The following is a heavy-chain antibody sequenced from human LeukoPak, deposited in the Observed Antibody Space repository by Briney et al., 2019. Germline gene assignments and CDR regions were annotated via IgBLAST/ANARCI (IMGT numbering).Heavy chain of an antibody. J-gene: IGHJ3*02. D-gene: IGHD3-16*01. CDR3: ARSYDWLNAFDI. CDR2: IYYSGST. V-gene: IGHV4-59*01. CDR1: GGSISSYY. Sequence: ETLSLTCTVSGGSISSYYWSWIRQPPGKGLEWVGYIYYSGSTNYNPSLKSRVTISVDTSKNQFSLKLSSVTAADTAVYYCARSYDWLNAFDIWGQGTMVTVSS.